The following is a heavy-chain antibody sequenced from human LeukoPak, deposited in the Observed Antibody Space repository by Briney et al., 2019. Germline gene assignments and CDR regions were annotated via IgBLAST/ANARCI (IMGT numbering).Heavy chain of an antibody. Sequence: ASVKVSCKASGYTFTVYYMHWVRQAPGQGLEWMGWINPNSGGTNYAQKFQGRVTMTRDTSISTAYMELSRLRSDDTAVYYCARVGRVAGPDNFDYWGQGTLVTVSS. CDR2: INPNSGGT. CDR3: ARVGRVAGPDNFDY. D-gene: IGHD6-19*01. V-gene: IGHV1-2*02. J-gene: IGHJ4*02. CDR1: GYTFTVYY.